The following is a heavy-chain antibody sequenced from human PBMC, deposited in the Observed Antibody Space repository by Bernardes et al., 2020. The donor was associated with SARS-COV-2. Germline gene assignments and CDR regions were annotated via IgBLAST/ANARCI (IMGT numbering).Heavy chain of an antibody. CDR2: IWYDGSNK. Sequence: GGSLRLSCAASGFTFSSYGMHWVRQAPGKGLEWVAVIWYDGSNKYYADSVKGRFTISRDNSKNTLYLQMNSLRAEDTAVYYCARDFLFAGGPDSSGLWGQGTLVTVSS. D-gene: IGHD3-22*01. CDR1: GFTFSSYG. CDR3: ARDFLFAGGPDSSGL. V-gene: IGHV3-33*08. J-gene: IGHJ4*02.